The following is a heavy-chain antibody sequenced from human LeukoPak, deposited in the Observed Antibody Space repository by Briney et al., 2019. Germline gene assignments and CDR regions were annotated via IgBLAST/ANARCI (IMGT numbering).Heavy chain of an antibody. V-gene: IGHV3-48*04. J-gene: IGHJ3*01. Sequence: GGSLRLSCAASGFTFSSYSMNWVRQAPGKGLEWVSYISSSSSTIYYADSVKGRFTISRDNARKSLYLQMNSLRAEDMALYYCAKDIDRYCSSTSCTYALDFWGQGTMVTVSS. CDR3: AKDIDRYCSSTSCTYALDF. CDR2: ISSSSSTI. D-gene: IGHD2-2*01. CDR1: GFTFSSYS.